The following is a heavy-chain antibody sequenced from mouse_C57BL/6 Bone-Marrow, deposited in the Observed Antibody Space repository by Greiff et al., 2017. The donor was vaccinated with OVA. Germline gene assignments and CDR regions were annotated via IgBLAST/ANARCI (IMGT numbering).Heavy chain of an antibody. D-gene: IGHD1-1*01. J-gene: IGHJ2*01. Sequence: QVQLQQPGAELVKPGASVKLSCKASGYTFTSYWMHWVKQRPGQGLEWIGMIHPNSGSTNYNEKFKSKATLTVDKSSSTAYMQLSSLTSEDSAVYYCAREVILRHFDYWGQGTTLTVSS. CDR1: GYTFTSYW. V-gene: IGHV1-64*01. CDR2: IHPNSGST. CDR3: AREVILRHFDY.